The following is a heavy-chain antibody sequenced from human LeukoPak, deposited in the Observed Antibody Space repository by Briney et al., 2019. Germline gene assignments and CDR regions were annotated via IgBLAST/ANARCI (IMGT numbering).Heavy chain of an antibody. Sequence: GGSLRLSCAASGFTFSSYAMSWVRQAPGKGLEWVSAISGSGGSTYYADSVKGRFTISRDNSKNTLYLQMNSLRAEDTAVYYCAKAEGNYYNSSGYYYYWGQGTLVTVSS. J-gene: IGHJ4*02. CDR1: GFTFSSYA. CDR2: ISGSGGST. V-gene: IGHV3-23*01. D-gene: IGHD3-22*01. CDR3: AKAEGNYYNSSGYYYY.